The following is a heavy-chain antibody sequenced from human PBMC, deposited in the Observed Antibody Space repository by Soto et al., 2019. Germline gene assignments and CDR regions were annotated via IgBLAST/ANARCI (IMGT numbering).Heavy chain of an antibody. J-gene: IGHJ4*02. CDR3: ARFHGSGTPFDY. CDR2: ISHSGST. Sequence: QVQLQESGPGLVKPSGTLSLTCGVSGGSISSSTWWSWVRQPPGKGLEWIGEISHSGSTNYNPSLKSRVSISVDKSKNQFSLKVSSVTAADTAVYYCARFHGSGTPFDYWGQGTLVTVSS. CDR1: GGSISSSTW. D-gene: IGHD3-10*01. V-gene: IGHV4-4*02.